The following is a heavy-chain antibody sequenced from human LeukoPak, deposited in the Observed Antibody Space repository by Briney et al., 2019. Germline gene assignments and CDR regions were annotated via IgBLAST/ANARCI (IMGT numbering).Heavy chain of an antibody. CDR1: GGTFSSYA. Sequence: SVKVSCKASGGTFSSYAISWVRQAPGQGLEWMGGIIPIFGTANYAQKFQGRVTITAGESTSTAYMELSSLRSEDTAVYYCARDLGYSSSFSFDYWGQGTLVTVSS. CDR3: ARDLGYSSSFSFDY. J-gene: IGHJ4*02. D-gene: IGHD6-6*01. CDR2: IIPIFGTA. V-gene: IGHV1-69*01.